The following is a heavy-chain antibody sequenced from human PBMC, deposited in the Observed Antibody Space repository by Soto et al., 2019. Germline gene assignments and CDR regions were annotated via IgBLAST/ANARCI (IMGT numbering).Heavy chain of an antibody. CDR2: IYTSGST. Sequence: SETLSLTCIVSGGSISSYYWSWIRQPAGKGLEWIGRIYTSGSTDYNPSLKSRVTMSVDTSKNQFSLKLRSVTAADTAVFYCARGISVARRDYYFDYWGQGTLVTVS. CDR3: ARGISVARRDYYFDY. D-gene: IGHD6-19*01. J-gene: IGHJ4*02. CDR1: GGSISSYY. V-gene: IGHV4-4*07.